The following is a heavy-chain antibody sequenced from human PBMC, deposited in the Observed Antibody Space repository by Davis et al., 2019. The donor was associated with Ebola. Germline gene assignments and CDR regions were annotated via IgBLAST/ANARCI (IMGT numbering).Heavy chain of an antibody. CDR1: GFDFTNSW. Sequence: HTGGSLRLSCAAPGFDFTNSWMSWVRQRPGEGLVWVSHINRDGTTTNYADSVEGRFTISRDNAKNTLYLQMNSLRAQDTAVYHCMSLSGASWGPGTLVTVSS. CDR3: MSLSGAS. V-gene: IGHV3-74*01. J-gene: IGHJ5*02. CDR2: INRDGTTT. D-gene: IGHD3-16*01.